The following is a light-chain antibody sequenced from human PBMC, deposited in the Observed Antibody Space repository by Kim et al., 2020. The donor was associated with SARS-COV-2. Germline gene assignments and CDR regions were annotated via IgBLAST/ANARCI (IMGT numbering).Light chain of an antibody. J-gene: IGLJ1*01. Sequence: QSVLTQPPSVSGAPGQTVTISFTGTSSNIGAGYDVHWYQQLPGTAPKLLIYANTKRPSGVPDRFSGSKSGPSASLTITGLQAEDEADYYCQSYDSSLRAYVFGTGTKVTVL. CDR2: ANT. CDR1: SSNIGAGYD. CDR3: QSYDSSLRAYV. V-gene: IGLV1-40*01.